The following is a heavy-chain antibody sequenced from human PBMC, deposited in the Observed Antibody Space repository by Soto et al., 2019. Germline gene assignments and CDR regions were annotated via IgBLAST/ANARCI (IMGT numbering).Heavy chain of an antibody. Sequence: QVQLVQSGAEVKKPGASVKVSCKASGYTFTSYGISWVRQAPGQGLEWMGWISAYNGNTNYAQKLQARVTMTTDTSTSTAYIELRSLRADDTALYYCALGYCSSTSCYIIYYYYYYGLDVWGQGTTVTVCS. CDR3: ALGYCSSTSCYIIYYYYYYGLDV. CDR1: GYTFTSYG. D-gene: IGHD2-2*02. CDR2: ISAYNGNT. J-gene: IGHJ6*02. V-gene: IGHV1-18*04.